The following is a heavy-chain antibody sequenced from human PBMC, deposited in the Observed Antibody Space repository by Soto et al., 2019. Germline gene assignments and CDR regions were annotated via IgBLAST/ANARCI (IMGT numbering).Heavy chain of an antibody. V-gene: IGHV4-34*01. J-gene: IGHJ5*02. Sequence: PADTLSLACAVYGGSFSGYDGSWIRQAPGKGLEWVGEINHSGSTNYNASIKRRVPISVHPTKYQFSLKLSSVTAADTAVYYCAPRVQVGATPTADYHWFDPWGQGTLVTVSS. CDR1: GGSFSGYD. CDR3: APRVQVGATPTADYHWFDP. CDR2: INHSGST. D-gene: IGHD1-26*01.